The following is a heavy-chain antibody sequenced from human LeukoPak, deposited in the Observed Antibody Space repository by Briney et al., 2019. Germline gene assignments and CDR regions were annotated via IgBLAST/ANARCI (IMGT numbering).Heavy chain of an antibody. D-gene: IGHD3-10*01. CDR2: ISSSSSYI. J-gene: IGHJ4*02. Sequence: GGSLRLSCAASGFTFSSYSMNWVRQAPGEGLEWVSSISSSSSYIYYADSVKGRFTISRDNAKNSLYLQMNSLRAEDTAVYYCARGEGSYYGSGSYRGDYWGQGTLVTVSS. V-gene: IGHV3-21*01. CDR1: GFTFSSYS. CDR3: ARGEGSYYGSGSYRGDY.